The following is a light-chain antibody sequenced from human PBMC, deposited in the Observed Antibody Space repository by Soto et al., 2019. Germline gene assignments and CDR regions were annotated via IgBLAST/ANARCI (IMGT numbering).Light chain of an antibody. Sequence: DIPLTQSPSFLSASVGDRVTITCRASQGISSYLAWYQQKPGKAPKLLIYAASTLQSGVPSRFSGSGSGTEFTLTISSLQPEDCATYYCQQLNSYPRTFGQGTKEEIK. CDR1: QGISSY. J-gene: IGKJ1*01. CDR3: QQLNSYPRT. CDR2: AAS. V-gene: IGKV1-9*01.